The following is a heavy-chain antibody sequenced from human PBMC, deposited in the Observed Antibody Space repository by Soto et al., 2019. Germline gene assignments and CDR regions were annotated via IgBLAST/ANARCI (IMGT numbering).Heavy chain of an antibody. CDR3: ARDILRGVHHNWFDP. V-gene: IGHV4-59*01. J-gene: IGHJ5*02. D-gene: IGHD3-10*01. CDR1: GGSISSYY. CDR2: IYYSGST. Sequence: SETLSLICTVSGGSISSYYWSWIRQRPGKGLEWIGYIYYSGSTNYNPSLKSRVTISVDTSKNQFSLKLSSVTAADTAVYYCARDILRGVHHNWFDPWGQGTLVTVSS.